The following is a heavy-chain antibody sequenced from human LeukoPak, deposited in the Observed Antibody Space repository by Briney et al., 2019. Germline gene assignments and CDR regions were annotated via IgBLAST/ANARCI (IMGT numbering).Heavy chain of an antibody. Sequence: GGSLRLSCAASGFTFSDYSMQWVRQAPGKGLEWVSSISRTSSYIYYADSVRGRFTISRDNAGNSLYLQMNSLRAEDTAVYYCARGRRGVSPNEAWYFDLWGRGTLVTVSS. CDR1: GFTFSDYS. CDR3: ARGRRGVSPNEAWYFDL. CDR2: ISRTSSYI. D-gene: IGHD2-8*02. J-gene: IGHJ2*01. V-gene: IGHV3-21*01.